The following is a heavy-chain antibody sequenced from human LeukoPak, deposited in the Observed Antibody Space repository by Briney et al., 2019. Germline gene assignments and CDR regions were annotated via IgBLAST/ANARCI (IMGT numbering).Heavy chain of an antibody. CDR2: IYHSGST. CDR3: TRGSIAYYYMDV. V-gene: IGHV4-38-2*02. Sequence: SETLSLTCTVSGYSISSGYYWGWIRQPPGKGLEWIGSIYHSGSTYYNPSLKSRVTISVDTSKNQFSLKLSSVTAADTAVYYCTRGSIAYYYMDVWGKGTTVTISS. D-gene: IGHD3-22*01. J-gene: IGHJ6*03. CDR1: GYSISSGYY.